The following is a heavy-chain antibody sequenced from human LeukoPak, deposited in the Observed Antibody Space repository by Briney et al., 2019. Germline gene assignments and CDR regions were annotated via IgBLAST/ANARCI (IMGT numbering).Heavy chain of an antibody. Sequence: GGSLRLSCAASGFTFSSYAMSWVRQAPGKGLEWVSAISGSGGSTYYADSVKGRFTIARDNSKNTLYLQMNSLRAEDTAVYYCATVPDRSYPFWFDPWGQGNLVTVSS. J-gene: IGHJ5*02. CDR1: GFTFSSYA. CDR3: ATVPDRSYPFWFDP. V-gene: IGHV3-23*01. D-gene: IGHD1-26*01. CDR2: ISGSGGST.